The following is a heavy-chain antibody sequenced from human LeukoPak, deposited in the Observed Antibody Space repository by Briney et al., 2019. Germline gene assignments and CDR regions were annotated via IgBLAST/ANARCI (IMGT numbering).Heavy chain of an antibody. CDR3: TRDEVGATTEFDS. J-gene: IGHJ4*02. D-gene: IGHD1-26*01. V-gene: IGHV3-48*03. Sequence: AGGSLRLSCAASRFTFSSYEMNWVRQAPGKGLEWVSYISSSGSTIYYADSVKGRFTISRDNAMNSLYLQMNSLRAEDTAVYYCTRDEVGATTEFDSWGQGILVTVSS. CDR1: RFTFSSYE. CDR2: ISSSGSTI.